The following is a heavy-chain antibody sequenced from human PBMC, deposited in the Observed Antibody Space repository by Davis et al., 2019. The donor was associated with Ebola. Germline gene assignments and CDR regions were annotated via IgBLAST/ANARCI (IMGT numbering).Heavy chain of an antibody. CDR3: ARDYCSGGSCLYYYGMDV. Sequence: PGGSLRLSCAASGFTFSSYAMHWVRQAPGKGLEWVAVISYDGSNKYYADSVKGRFTISRDNSKNTLYLQMNSLRAEDTAVYYCARDYCSGGSCLYYYGMDVWGQGTTVTVSS. CDR1: GFTFSSYA. CDR2: ISYDGSNK. J-gene: IGHJ6*02. V-gene: IGHV3-30*04. D-gene: IGHD2-15*01.